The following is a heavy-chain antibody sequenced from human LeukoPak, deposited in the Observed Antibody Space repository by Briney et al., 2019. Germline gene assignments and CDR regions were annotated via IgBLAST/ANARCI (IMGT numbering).Heavy chain of an antibody. CDR2: ISEDGRIT. CDR1: GFTFSDFY. J-gene: IGHJ4*02. V-gene: IGHV3-11*01. D-gene: IGHD3/OR15-3a*01. CDR3: ARRGNTDSWTVLIDY. Sequence: PGGSLRLSCAASGFTFSDFYMTWIRQAPGKGLEWISYISEDGRITYYADSLKGRFTISRDSAKNSLSLQVDSLRADDTAVYFCARRGNTDSWTVLIDYWGQGTLVTVSS.